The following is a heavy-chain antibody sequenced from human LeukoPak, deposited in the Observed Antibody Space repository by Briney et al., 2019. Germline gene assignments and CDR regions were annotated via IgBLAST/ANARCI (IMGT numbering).Heavy chain of an antibody. CDR2: ISASGVMT. D-gene: IGHD1-26*01. J-gene: IGHJ4*02. CDR1: GFTFTSYG. Sequence: PGGSLRLSCAASGFTFTSYGMSWVRQAPGKGLEWVSRISASGVMTYYADSVKGLFTFSRDNSKNNLYLQMSRLTAADTAVYYCAKDRSIGTYYTFDHWGQGTLVTVSS. CDR3: AKDRSIGTYYTFDH. V-gene: IGHV3-23*01.